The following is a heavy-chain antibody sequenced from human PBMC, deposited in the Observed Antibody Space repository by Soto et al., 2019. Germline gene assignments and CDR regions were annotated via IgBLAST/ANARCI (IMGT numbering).Heavy chain of an antibody. J-gene: IGHJ4*02. D-gene: IGHD5-12*01. CDR2: IYHSGST. Sequence: QLQLQESGSGLVKPSQTLSLTCAVSGGSISSGGYSWSWIRQPPGKGLECVGYIYHSGSTYYHPSRKSPVTMAVHRAKNHFSLKLSSVAAADTAVYYCAAGGGLPRYSWGQGTLVTVSS. CDR1: GGSISSGGYS. CDR3: AAGGGLPRYS. V-gene: IGHV4-30-2*01.